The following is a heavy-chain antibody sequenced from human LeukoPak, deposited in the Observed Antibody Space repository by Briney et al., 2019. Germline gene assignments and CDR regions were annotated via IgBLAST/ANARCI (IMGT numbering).Heavy chain of an antibody. D-gene: IGHD2-2*01. Sequence: SETLSLTCTVSGGSISTSSYNWGWIRQPPGKGLEWIGSIYYSGSTYYNPSLNSRVTISVDTSKNQFSLKLSSVTAADTAVYYCARGTDSLFDYWGQGTLVTVSS. CDR3: ARGTDSLFDY. CDR2: IYYSGST. J-gene: IGHJ4*02. CDR1: GGSISTSSYN. V-gene: IGHV4-39*07.